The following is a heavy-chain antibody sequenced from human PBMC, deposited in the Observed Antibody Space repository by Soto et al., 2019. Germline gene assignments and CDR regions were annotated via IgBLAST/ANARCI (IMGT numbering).Heavy chain of an antibody. CDR1: GFTFSSYA. CDR2: ISDGGDST. D-gene: IGHD3-3*01. CDR3: AKHSTIYASWSGAVKGAFDV. Sequence: PGGSLRLSCAASGFTFSSYALTWVRQSPGKGLEWVSGISDGGDSTHYADSVKGRFTVSRDNSKNTLYLQINSLRAEDTAVYYCAKHSTIYASWSGAVKGAFDVWGQGTMFTVSS. J-gene: IGHJ3*01. V-gene: IGHV3-23*01.